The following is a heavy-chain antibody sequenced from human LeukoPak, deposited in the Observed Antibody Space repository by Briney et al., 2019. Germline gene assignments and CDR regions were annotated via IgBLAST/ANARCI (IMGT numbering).Heavy chain of an antibody. CDR2: INSSSIFI. Sequence: GGSLRLSCAASGFTFSSYSMNWVRQAPGKGLEWVSSINSSSIFIYYADSVKGRFTISRDNAKNSLYLQMNSLRAEDTAVYYCAELGITMIGGVWGKGTTVTISS. CDR3: AELGITMIGGV. D-gene: IGHD3-10*02. V-gene: IGHV3-21*01. J-gene: IGHJ6*04. CDR1: GFTFSSYS.